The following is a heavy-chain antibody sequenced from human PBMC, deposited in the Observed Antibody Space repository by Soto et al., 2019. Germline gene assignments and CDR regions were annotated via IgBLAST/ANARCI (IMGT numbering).Heavy chain of an antibody. Sequence: QVQLVQSGAEVKKPGASVKVSCKASGYTFTSYGISWVRQAPGQGLEWMGWISAYNGNTNYAQKLQGRVTMTTDTSTSTAYMELRSLRSDDTAVYYWARVSTGTYYDFWSGTYGMDVWGQGTTVTVSS. V-gene: IGHV1-18*04. D-gene: IGHD3-3*01. CDR3: ARVSTGTYYDFWSGTYGMDV. CDR2: ISAYNGNT. CDR1: GYTFTSYG. J-gene: IGHJ6*02.